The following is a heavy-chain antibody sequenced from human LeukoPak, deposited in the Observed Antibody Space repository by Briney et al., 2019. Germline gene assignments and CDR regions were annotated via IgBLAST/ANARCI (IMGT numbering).Heavy chain of an antibody. CDR1: GYTFTGYY. Sequence: GASVKVSCKASGYTFTGYYMHWVRPAPGQGLEWMGWINPNSGGTNYAQKFQGKVTMTRDTSISTAYMKLSRLRSDDTAVYYCARDLTPDSGSYFGGSDYWGQGTLVTVSS. CDR3: ARDLTPDSGSYFGGSDY. CDR2: INPNSGGT. V-gene: IGHV1-2*02. D-gene: IGHD3-10*01. J-gene: IGHJ4*02.